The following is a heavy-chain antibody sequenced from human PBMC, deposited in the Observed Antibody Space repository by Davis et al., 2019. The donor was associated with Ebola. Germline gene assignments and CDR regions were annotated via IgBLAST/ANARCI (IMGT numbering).Heavy chain of an antibody. CDR3: ARAVSGQQLRRGGPRLEYFQH. CDR1: GYTFTGYY. CDR2: INPNSGGT. Sequence: ASVKVSCKASGYTFTGYYMHWVRQAPGQGLEWMGWINPNSGGTNYAQKFQGRVTMTRDTSISTAYMELSRLRSDDTAVYYCARAVSGQQLRRGGPRLEYFQHWGQGTLVTVSS. J-gene: IGHJ1*01. V-gene: IGHV1-2*02. D-gene: IGHD6-13*01.